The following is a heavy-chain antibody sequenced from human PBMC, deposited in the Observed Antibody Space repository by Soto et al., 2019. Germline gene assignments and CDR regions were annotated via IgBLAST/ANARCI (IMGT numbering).Heavy chain of an antibody. Sequence: QVHLVQSGAEVKKPGASMKVSCEVSGYTLTEFSMHWVRQSPGKGLEWMGVFDPVDGEAIYAPKLQGRVTLTEDTSTDTAYLELSSLTSEDTAIYYCATDDSQGYYTFDYWGQGSLVTVSS. J-gene: IGHJ4*02. D-gene: IGHD3-22*01. CDR2: FDPVDGEA. CDR3: ATDDSQGYYTFDY. V-gene: IGHV1-24*01. CDR1: GYTLTEFS.